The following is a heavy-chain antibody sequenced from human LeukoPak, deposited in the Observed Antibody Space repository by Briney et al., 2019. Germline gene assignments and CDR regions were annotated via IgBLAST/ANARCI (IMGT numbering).Heavy chain of an antibody. V-gene: IGHV4-38-2*02. Sequence: SETLSLTCTVSGYSISSGYYWGWIRQPPGKGLEWVGSIYNSVSTNYNPSLKSRVTISVDTPKSQFSLKLSSVTAADTAVYYCARAWYSSSWYGRLYYFDYWGQGTLVTVSS. CDR3: ARAWYSSSWYGRLYYFDY. CDR2: IYNSVST. J-gene: IGHJ4*02. D-gene: IGHD6-13*01. CDR1: GYSISSGYY.